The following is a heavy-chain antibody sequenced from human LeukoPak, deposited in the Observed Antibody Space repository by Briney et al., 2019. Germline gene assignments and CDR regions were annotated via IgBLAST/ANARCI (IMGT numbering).Heavy chain of an antibody. CDR3: ARGIPDYDFWSGYYMGGYYFDY. CDR2: TSAYNGNT. Sequence: ASVKVSCKASGYTFTSYGISWVRQAPGQGLEWMGWTSAYNGNTNYAQKLQGRVTMTTDTSTSTAYMELRSLRSDDTAVYYCARGIPDYDFWSGYYMGGYYFDYWGQGTLVTVSS. V-gene: IGHV1-18*01. CDR1: GYTFTSYG. D-gene: IGHD3-3*01. J-gene: IGHJ4*02.